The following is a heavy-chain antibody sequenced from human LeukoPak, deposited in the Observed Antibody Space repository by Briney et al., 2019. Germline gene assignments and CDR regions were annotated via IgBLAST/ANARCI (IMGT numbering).Heavy chain of an antibody. CDR1: GFTFSSYS. CDR2: ISTRSSYI. Sequence: GGSLRLSCAASGFTFSSYSMNWVRQAPGKGLDWVSSISTRSSYIHYADSVKGRFTISRDNAKNSLYLQMNSLRAEDTAVYYCVRELEVEGIDATLWGQGTLVTVSS. V-gene: IGHV3-21*06. J-gene: IGHJ4*02. CDR3: VRELEVEGIDATL. D-gene: IGHD2-15*01.